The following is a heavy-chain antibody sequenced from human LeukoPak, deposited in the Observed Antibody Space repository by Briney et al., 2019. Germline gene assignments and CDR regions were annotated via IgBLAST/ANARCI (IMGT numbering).Heavy chain of an antibody. D-gene: IGHD1-26*01. CDR3: ATKLVGAAYMDV. V-gene: IGHV3-48*04. CDR2: ISSSGSTI. J-gene: IGHJ6*03. Sequence: PGGSLRLSCAASGFTFSDYSMNWVRQAPGKGLEWVSYISSSGSTIYYADSVKGQLTISRDNAKSSLYLQMNSLRAEDTAVYYCATKLVGAAYMDVWGKGTTVTVSS. CDR1: GFTFSDYS.